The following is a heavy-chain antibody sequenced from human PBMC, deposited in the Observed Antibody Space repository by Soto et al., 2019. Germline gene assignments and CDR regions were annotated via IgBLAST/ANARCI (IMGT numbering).Heavy chain of an antibody. D-gene: IGHD6-6*01. CDR1: GFTFSSYS. CDR3: ARDPGIAAR. CDR2: ISSSSSYI. Sequence: GGSLRLSCAASGFTFSSYSMNWVRQAPGKGLEWVSSISSSSSYISYADSVKGRFTISRDNAKNSLYLHMNSLRAEDTAVCYCARDPGIAARWGQGTMVTVSS. V-gene: IGHV3-21*01. J-gene: IGHJ1*01.